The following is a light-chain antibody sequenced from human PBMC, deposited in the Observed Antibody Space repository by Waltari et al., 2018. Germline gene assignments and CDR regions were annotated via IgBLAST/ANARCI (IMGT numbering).Light chain of an antibody. V-gene: IGLV2-11*01. J-gene: IGLJ2*01. CDR2: DVN. CDR1: SRAIGGYDF. CDR3: CSYAGADTSVV. Sequence: QSALTQPRSVSGSPGQSVTISCTGTSRAIGGYDFVSWYQQYPGKAPKLIIYDVNKRPPGVPDRFSGSKSGNTASLTISGLLNEDEADYYCCSYAGADTSVVFGGGTTLTVL.